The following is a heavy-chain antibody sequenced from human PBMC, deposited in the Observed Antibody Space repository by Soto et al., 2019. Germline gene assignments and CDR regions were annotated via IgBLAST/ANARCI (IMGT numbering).Heavy chain of an antibody. CDR3: AKDPHRSNGDYVPYYFDY. J-gene: IGHJ4*02. CDR1: GFTFSSYA. D-gene: IGHD4-17*01. Sequence: GGSLRLSCAASGFTFSSYAMSWVRQAPGKGLEWVSAISGSGGSTYYADSVKGRFTISRDNSKNTLYLQMNSLRAEDTAVYYCAKDPHRSNGDYVPYYFDYWGQGTLVTVSS. CDR2: ISGSGGST. V-gene: IGHV3-23*01.